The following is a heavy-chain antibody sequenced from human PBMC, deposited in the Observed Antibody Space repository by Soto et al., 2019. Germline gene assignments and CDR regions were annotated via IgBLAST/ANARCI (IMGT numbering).Heavy chain of an antibody. V-gene: IGHV3-30-3*01. CDR1: GFTFSSYP. D-gene: IGHD6-13*01. J-gene: IGHJ5*02. CDR3: ARSHSSSWHWFDP. Sequence: QVQLVESGGGVVQPGRSLRLCCAASGFTFSSYPMHWVRQAPGKGPEWVAVISVNGNNIHYGDSVKGRFTISRDNSKNTLYLQMSSLRVEDTAAYYCARSHSSSWHWFDPWGQGTLVTVSS. CDR2: ISVNGNNI.